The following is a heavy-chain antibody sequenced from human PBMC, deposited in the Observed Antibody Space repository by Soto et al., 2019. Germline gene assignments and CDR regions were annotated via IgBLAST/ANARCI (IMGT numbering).Heavy chain of an antibody. CDR1: GFTFSSYA. J-gene: IGHJ6*02. D-gene: IGHD3-3*02. V-gene: IGHV3-23*01. CDR2: ISGSGGST. Sequence: PGGSLRLSCAASGFTFSSYAMSWVRQAPGKGLEWVSAISGSGGSTYYADSVKGRFTISRDNSKNTLYLQMNSLRAEDTAVYYCAKDSHFWSGFPQYGMDVWGQGTTVTV. CDR3: AKDSHFWSGFPQYGMDV.